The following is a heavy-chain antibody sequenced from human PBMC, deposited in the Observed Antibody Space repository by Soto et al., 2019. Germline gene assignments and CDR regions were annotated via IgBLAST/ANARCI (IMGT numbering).Heavy chain of an antibody. V-gene: IGHV4-39*01. D-gene: IGHD5-12*01. CDR2: IYYSGST. CDR1: GGSISSSSYY. J-gene: IGHJ4*02. Sequence: QLQLQESGPGLVKPSETLSLTCTVSGGSISSSSYYWGWIRQPPGKGLEWIGSIYYSGSTYYNPSLKSRVTISVDTSKNQFSLKLSSVTAADTAVYYCARRREEGGFIDYWGQGTLVTVSS. CDR3: ARRREEGGFIDY.